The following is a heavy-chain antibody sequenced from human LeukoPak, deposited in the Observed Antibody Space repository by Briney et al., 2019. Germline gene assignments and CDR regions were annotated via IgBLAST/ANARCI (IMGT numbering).Heavy chain of an antibody. CDR3: ARGVDPYYDFWSGYYTGPAGSWFDP. J-gene: IGHJ5*02. D-gene: IGHD3-3*01. V-gene: IGHV1-8*01. Sequence: GASVKVSCKASGYTFTSYDINWVRQATGQGLEWMGWMNPNSGNTGYAQKFQGRVTMTRNTSISTAYMELSSLRSEDTAVYYCARGVDPYYDFWSGYYTGPAGSWFDPWGQGTLVTVSS. CDR1: GYTFTSYD. CDR2: MNPNSGNT.